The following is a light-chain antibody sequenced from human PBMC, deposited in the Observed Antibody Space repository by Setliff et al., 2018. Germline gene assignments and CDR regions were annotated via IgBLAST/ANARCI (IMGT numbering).Light chain of an antibody. J-gene: IGLJ1*01. Sequence: QSALAQPASVSGSPGQSITISCTGTSSDIGGYKYVSWCQQHPGKAPKLMIYEVIKRPSGVSNRFSGSKSGNTASLTISGLQAEDEADYYCLSYTNSDTVVFGTGTKVNVL. V-gene: IGLV2-14*01. CDR1: SSDIGGYKY. CDR2: EVI. CDR3: LSYTNSDTVV.